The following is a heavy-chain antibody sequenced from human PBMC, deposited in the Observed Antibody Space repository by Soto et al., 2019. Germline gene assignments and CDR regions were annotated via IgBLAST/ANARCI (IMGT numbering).Heavy chain of an antibody. CDR2: INAGNGNT. D-gene: IGHD3-10*01. Sequence: GASVKVSCKASGYTFTSYAMHWVRQAPGQRLEWMGWINAGNGNTKYSQKFQGRVTITRDTSASTAYMELSSLRSEDTAVYYCARRFLVRGVPYYFDYWGQGTLVTSPQ. J-gene: IGHJ4*02. V-gene: IGHV1-3*01. CDR1: GYTFTSYA. CDR3: ARRFLVRGVPYYFDY.